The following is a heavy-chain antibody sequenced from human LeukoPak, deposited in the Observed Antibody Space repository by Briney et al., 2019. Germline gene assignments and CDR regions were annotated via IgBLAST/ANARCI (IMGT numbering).Heavy chain of an antibody. Sequence: GGSLRLSCAASGFTVSSSYTSWVRQAPGKGLEWVSVIYSGGSTYYADSVKGRFTISRDNSKNTLYLQMNSLRAEDTAVYYCARFTYYDFWSGYLAFSRYGMDVWGQGTTVTVSS. CDR1: GFTVSSSY. CDR2: IYSGGST. CDR3: ARFTYYDFWSGYLAFSRYGMDV. J-gene: IGHJ6*02. D-gene: IGHD3-3*01. V-gene: IGHV3-53*01.